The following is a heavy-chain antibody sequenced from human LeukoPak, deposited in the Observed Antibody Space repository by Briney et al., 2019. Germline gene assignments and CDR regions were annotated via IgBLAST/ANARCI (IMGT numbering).Heavy chain of an antibody. J-gene: IGHJ6*02. CDR2: IKQDGSEK. D-gene: IGHD3-10*01. CDR3: ARVVVTLVRGVTPRGYGMDV. Sequence: GGSLRLSCAASGFTFSIYWMSWVRQAPGKGLEWVANIKQDGSEKDYVDSVKGRFTISRDNAKNSLYLQMNSLRVEDTAVYYCARVVVTLVRGVTPRGYGMDVWGQGTTVTVYS. V-gene: IGHV3-7*01. CDR1: GFTFSIYW.